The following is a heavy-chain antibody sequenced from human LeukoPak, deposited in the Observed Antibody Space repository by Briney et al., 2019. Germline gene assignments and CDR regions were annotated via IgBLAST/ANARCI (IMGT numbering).Heavy chain of an antibody. CDR3: ARDGFRNDCTGDTCYLRGRATYYFDY. V-gene: IGHV4-34*01. J-gene: IGHJ4*02. CDR1: GGSFSGYS. CDR2: INHSGST. Sequence: SETLSLTCSVYGGSFSGYSWNWIRLAPGKGLEWIGEINHSGSTNYNPSLKRRVTMAIDTSKKQFSLRLSSLTAADTAVYYCARDGFRNDCTGDTCYLRGRATYYFDYWGQGTQVTASS. D-gene: IGHD2-15*01.